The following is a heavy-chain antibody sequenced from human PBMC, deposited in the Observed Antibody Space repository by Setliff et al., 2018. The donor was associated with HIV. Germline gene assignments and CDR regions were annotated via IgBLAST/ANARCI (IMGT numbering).Heavy chain of an antibody. CDR3: ARDMDYSNPDY. D-gene: IGHD4-4*01. CDR1: GYRFSTFG. V-gene: IGHV1-18*01. CDR2: ISGYNADT. J-gene: IGHJ4*02. Sequence: ASVKVSCKASGYRFSTFGISWVRQAPGQGLEWMGWISGYNADTDYAPQFQGRVSVTTDTATGTVHMELRSLRSDDTAMYYCARDMDYSNPDYWGQGTLVTVSS.